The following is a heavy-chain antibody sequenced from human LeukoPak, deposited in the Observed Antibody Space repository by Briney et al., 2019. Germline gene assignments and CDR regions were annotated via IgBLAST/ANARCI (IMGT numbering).Heavy chain of an antibody. CDR2: IYDSGST. V-gene: IGHV4-31*03. CDR3: ARLTGGGSYWGYFDY. D-gene: IGHD1-26*01. Sequence: SQTLSLTCTVSGGSVSSVGYYWSWIRQPPGKGLEWIGYIYDSGSTDYNPSLKSRVTISVDTSKSQFSLKVSSVTAADTAIYYCARLTGGGSYWGYFDYWGQGNLVTVSS. CDR1: GGSVSSVGYY. J-gene: IGHJ4*02.